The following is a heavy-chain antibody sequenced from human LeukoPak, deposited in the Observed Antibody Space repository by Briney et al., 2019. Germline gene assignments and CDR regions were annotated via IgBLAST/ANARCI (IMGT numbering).Heavy chain of an antibody. CDR2: ISGSGGST. CDR1: GFTFSSYA. CDR3: AKDSYGGNSGLGAFDI. V-gene: IGHV3-23*01. J-gene: IGHJ3*02. Sequence: GGSLRLSCAASGFTFSSYAMSWVRQAPGKGLEWVSAISGSGGSTYYADSVKGRFTISRDNSKNTLYLQMNSLRAEDTAVYYCAKDSYGGNSGLGAFDIWGQETMVTVSS. D-gene: IGHD4-23*01.